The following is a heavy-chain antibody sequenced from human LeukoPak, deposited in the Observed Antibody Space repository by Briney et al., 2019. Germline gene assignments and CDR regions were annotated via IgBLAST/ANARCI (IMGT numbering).Heavy chain of an antibody. CDR1: GRTFSRYA. CDR3: ARGPTAIHSDGWFDP. J-gene: IGHJ5*02. Sequence: SVKVSCKASGRTFSRYAISWVRQAPGQGLEWMGGIIPIFGTANYARKFQGRVTITANETTSTAYMELSSLRTEDTAVYYCARGPTAIHSDGWFDPWGQGTLVTVSS. D-gene: IGHD2-21*02. CDR2: IIPIFGTA. V-gene: IGHV1-69*01.